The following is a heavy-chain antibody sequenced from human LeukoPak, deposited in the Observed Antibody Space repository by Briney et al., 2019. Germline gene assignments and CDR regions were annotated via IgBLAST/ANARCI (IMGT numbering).Heavy chain of an antibody. V-gene: IGHV4-39*07. Sequence: PSETLSLTCTVSGGSISSGDYYWGWIRQPPGKGLEWIGSIYHSGSTYYNPSLKSRVTISVDTSKNQFSLKLSSVTAADTAVYYCARRNGDYGDAFDIWGQGTMVTVSS. CDR2: IYHSGST. CDR1: GGSISSGDYY. D-gene: IGHD4-17*01. J-gene: IGHJ3*02. CDR3: ARRNGDYGDAFDI.